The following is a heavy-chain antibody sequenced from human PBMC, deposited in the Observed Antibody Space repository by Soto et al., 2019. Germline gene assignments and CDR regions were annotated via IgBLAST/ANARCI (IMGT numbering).Heavy chain of an antibody. V-gene: IGHV4-39*01. CDR2: IYYNGNT. CDR3: ARHGFLAPHHNFFDP. CDR1: GGSSSNPNYY. Sequence: PSETLSLTCTVSGGSSSNPNYYWGWIRQPPGKALEWIGSIYYNGNTYYSPSLKSRATISVETSKNQFSLKLTSVTAADTAVYYCARHGFLAPHHNFFDPRGQPTPVTVSS. D-gene: IGHD6-6*01. J-gene: IGHJ5*02.